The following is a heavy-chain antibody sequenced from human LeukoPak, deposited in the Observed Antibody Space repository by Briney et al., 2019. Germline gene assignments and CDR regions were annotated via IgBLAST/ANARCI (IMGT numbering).Heavy chain of an antibody. CDR2: IIPIFGTA. D-gene: IGHD3-10*01. V-gene: IGHV1-69*13. CDR1: GGTFSSYA. CDR3: AAGYYGSDPLFP. J-gene: IGHJ5*02. Sequence: SVKVSCKASGGTFSSYAISWVRQAPGQGLEWMGGIIPIFGTANYAQKFQGRVTITADESTSTAYMELSSLRSEDTAVYYCAAGYYGSDPLFPWGQGTLVTVSS.